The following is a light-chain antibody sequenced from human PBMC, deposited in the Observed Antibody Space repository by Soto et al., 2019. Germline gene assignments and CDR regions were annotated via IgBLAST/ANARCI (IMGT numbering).Light chain of an antibody. Sequence: DIVLPKSPGTLSLSPGERATLSCMASQSVSSSYLAWYQQKPGQAPRLLIYGASSRATGIPDRFSGSGSGTDFTLTISRLEPEDFAVYYCQQDGSSRLTFGQGTRLEVK. CDR3: QQDGSSRLT. V-gene: IGKV3-20*01. CDR1: QSVSSSY. J-gene: IGKJ5*01. CDR2: GAS.